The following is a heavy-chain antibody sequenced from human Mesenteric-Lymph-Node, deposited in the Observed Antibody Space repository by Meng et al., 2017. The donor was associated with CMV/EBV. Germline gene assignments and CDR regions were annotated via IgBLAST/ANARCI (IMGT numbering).Heavy chain of an antibody. V-gene: IGHV5-51*01. CDR2: IHPGDSET. CDR1: GSRFTTSW. D-gene: IGHD6-6*01. J-gene: IGHJ6*02. Sequence: GESLKISCQGSGSRFTTSWVAWVRQMPGKGLEWMGIIHPGDSETLYSPSLQGQVTISADKSINTAYLQWSSLKASDTAMYYCARHWSSSEYGMDVWGQGTTVTVSS. CDR3: ARHWSSSEYGMDV.